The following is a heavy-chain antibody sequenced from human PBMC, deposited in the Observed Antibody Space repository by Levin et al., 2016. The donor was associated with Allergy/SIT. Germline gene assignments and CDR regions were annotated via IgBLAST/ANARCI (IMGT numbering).Heavy chain of an antibody. Sequence: WIRQPPGKGLEWIGYIYYSGSTNYNPSLKSRVTISVDTSKNQFSLKLSSVTAADTAVYYCARARITMIVVPHPGEFDYWGQGTLVTVSS. V-gene: IGHV4-59*01. CDR3: ARARITMIVVPHPGEFDY. D-gene: IGHD3-22*01. J-gene: IGHJ4*02. CDR2: IYYSGST.